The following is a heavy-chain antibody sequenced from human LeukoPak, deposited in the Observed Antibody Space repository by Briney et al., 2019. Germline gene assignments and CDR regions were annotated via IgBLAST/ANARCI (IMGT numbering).Heavy chain of an antibody. Sequence: PSETLSLTCAVYGGSFSGYYWSWIRQPPGKGLEWIGEINHSGSTNYNPSLKSRVTISVDTSKNQFSLKLSSVTAADTAVYYCARARTTHYYGSGNPIYYYYYMDVWGKGTTVTVSS. V-gene: IGHV4-34*01. J-gene: IGHJ6*03. D-gene: IGHD3-10*01. CDR3: ARARTTHYYGSGNPIYYYYYMDV. CDR2: INHSGST. CDR1: GGSFSGYY.